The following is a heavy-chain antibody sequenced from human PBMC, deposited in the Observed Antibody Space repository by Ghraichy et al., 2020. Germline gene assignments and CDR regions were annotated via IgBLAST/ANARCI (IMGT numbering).Heavy chain of an antibody. D-gene: IGHD4-17*01. CDR3: ARRVTTVTTTWFDP. CDR2: IHYTGTT. Sequence: SETLSLTCSVSGGAITSSEYYWTWIRQPPGQGLEWIGTIHYTGTTYYNPSLKSRLMISVDMSVNQFSLKLTSVTAADTAIYYCARRVTTVTTTWFDPWGQGTLVTVSS. V-gene: IGHV4-39*01. CDR1: GGAITSSEYY. J-gene: IGHJ5*02.